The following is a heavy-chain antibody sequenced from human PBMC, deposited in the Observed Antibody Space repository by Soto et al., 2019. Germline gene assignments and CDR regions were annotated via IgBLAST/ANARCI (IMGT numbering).Heavy chain of an antibody. V-gene: IGHV4-31*03. Sequence: SETLSLTCTVSGGSISSGGYYWSWIRQHPGKALQWIGFIYQSGVTSYNPSLASRVSISLDRSNNQCSLKLKSVTAADTAVYFCAGMPYTSGLRFDPWGPGTQVTVSS. D-gene: IGHD6-19*01. CDR1: GGSISSGGYY. CDR2: IYQSGVT. CDR3: AGMPYTSGLRFDP. J-gene: IGHJ5*02.